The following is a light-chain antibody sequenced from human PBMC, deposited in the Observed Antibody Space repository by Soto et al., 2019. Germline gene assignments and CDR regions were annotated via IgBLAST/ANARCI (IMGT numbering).Light chain of an antibody. V-gene: IGKV3-20*01. J-gene: IGKJ1*01. CDR3: QQYGSSYPWT. CDR2: GAS. CDR1: QSVSSN. Sequence: EIVMTQSPATLSVSPGERATLSCRASQSVSSNLAWYQQKPGQAPRLLIYGASSRATGIPDRFSGSGSGTDFTLTISRLDPEDFAVYYCQQYGSSYPWTFGQGTKVDIK.